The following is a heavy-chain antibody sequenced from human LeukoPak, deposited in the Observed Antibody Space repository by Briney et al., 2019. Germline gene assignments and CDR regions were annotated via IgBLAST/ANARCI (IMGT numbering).Heavy chain of an antibody. CDR3: ARGRGYCSGGSCGKFDY. J-gene: IGHJ4*02. Sequence: PSETLSLTCAVYGGSFSGFYWSWIRQPPGKGLEWIGEINHSGSTNYNPSLKSRVTISVDTSKNQFSLKLSSVTAADTAVYYCARGRGYCSGGSCGKFDYWGQGTLVTVSS. CDR2: INHSGST. D-gene: IGHD2-15*01. V-gene: IGHV4-34*01. CDR1: GGSFSGFY.